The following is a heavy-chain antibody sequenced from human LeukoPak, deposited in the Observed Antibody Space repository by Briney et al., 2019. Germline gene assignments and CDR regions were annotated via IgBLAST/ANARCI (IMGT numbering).Heavy chain of an antibody. CDR3: ARKGTVSGLDY. CDR1: GGSISSSSYY. CDR2: IYYSGST. J-gene: IGHJ4*02. D-gene: IGHD6-19*01. Sequence: PSETLSLTCTVSGGSISSSSYYWGWIRQPPGKGLEWIGTIYYSGSTYYNPSLKSRVTISVDTSRNQFSLKLSSVTAADTAVYFCARKGTVSGLDYWGQGTLVTVSS. V-gene: IGHV4-39*01.